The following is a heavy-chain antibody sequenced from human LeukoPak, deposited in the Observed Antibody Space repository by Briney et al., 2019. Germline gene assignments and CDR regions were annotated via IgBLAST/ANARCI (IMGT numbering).Heavy chain of an antibody. V-gene: IGHV1-2*02. CDR2: INPNSGGT. CDR3: ARNHYYDSSGTDDAFDI. CDR1: GYTFTGYY. Sequence: ASVKVSCKASGYTFTGYYMHWVRQAPGQGLEWMGWINPNSGGTNYAQKFQGRVTMTRDTSISTAYMELSRLRSDDTAVYYCARNHYYDSSGTDDAFDIWGQGTMVTVSS. D-gene: IGHD3-22*01. J-gene: IGHJ3*02.